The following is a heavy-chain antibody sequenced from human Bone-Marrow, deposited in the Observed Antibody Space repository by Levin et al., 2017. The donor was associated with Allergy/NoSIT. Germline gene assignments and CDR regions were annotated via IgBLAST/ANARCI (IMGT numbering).Heavy chain of an antibody. Sequence: PGGSLRLSCTASGFTFYDAWMTWVRQAPGKGLEWVGHIKSKRYAETVDYAAPVKGRFSISRDDSKNTVFLQMNSLKLEDTAVYYCATGGYYDSSGFYNPTPDDALDAWGRGTMVTVSS. D-gene: IGHD3-22*01. CDR2: IKSKRYAETV. CDR3: ATGGYYDSSGFYNPTPDDALDA. J-gene: IGHJ3*01. V-gene: IGHV3-15*01. CDR1: GFTFYDAW.